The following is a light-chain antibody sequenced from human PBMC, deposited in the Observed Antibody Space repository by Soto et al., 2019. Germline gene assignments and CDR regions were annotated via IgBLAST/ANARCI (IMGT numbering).Light chain of an antibody. Sequence: QSALTQPASVSETSGPSITISCTRSNSDLGGYNHGSWYQQHPGKAPILMIYDVSNRPSGVSNRFSGSKSGNTASLTISGLQAEDEADYYCSSYTTSTARIIFGGGTQLTVL. CDR2: DVS. V-gene: IGLV2-14*01. CDR1: NSDLGGYNH. J-gene: IGLJ2*01. CDR3: SSYTTSTARII.